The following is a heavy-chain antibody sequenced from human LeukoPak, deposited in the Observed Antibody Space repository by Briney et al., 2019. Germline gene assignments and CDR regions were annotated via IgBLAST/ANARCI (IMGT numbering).Heavy chain of an antibody. V-gene: IGHV1-2*02. CDR1: GYTFTSYG. CDR3: ARAPGGLDAFDI. J-gene: IGHJ3*02. CDR2: INPNSGGT. D-gene: IGHD1-14*01. Sequence: AASVKVSCKASGYTFTSYGISWVRQAPGQGLEWMGWINPNSGGTNYAQKFQGRVTMTRDTSISTAYMELSRLRSDDTAVYYCARAPGGLDAFDIWGQGTMVTVSS.